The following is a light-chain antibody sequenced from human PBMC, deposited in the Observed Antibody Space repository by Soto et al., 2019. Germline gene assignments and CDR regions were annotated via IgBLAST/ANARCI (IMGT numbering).Light chain of an antibody. V-gene: IGKV2-28*01. CDR2: LGS. J-gene: IGKJ3*01. CDR3: MQALQTPIT. Sequence: DIVMTQSPLSLPVTPGEPASISCRSSQSLRHSIGYNYLDWYLQKPGQSPQLLISLGSNRASGVPDRFSGSGSGTNFTLKISRVEAEDVGIYYCMQALQTPITVGPGTKVDSK. CDR1: QSLRHSIGYNY.